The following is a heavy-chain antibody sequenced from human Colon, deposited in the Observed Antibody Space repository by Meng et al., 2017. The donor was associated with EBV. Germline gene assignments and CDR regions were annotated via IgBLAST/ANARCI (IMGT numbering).Heavy chain of an antibody. J-gene: IGHJ5*02. CDR1: GGSIRRVGSY. D-gene: IGHD3-22*01. Sequence: EHTHASSPGLVKPSHPLSLTCAGSGGSIRRVGSYCSWIRQPPWKCLEWIGYIYYSGSTYYIPSLKSRVTISVDTAKNQFSLKLSSVTAADTAVYYCARSAMISAWFDPWGQGTLVTVSS. CDR2: IYYSGST. CDR3: ARSAMISAWFDP. V-gene: IGHV4-30-4*01.